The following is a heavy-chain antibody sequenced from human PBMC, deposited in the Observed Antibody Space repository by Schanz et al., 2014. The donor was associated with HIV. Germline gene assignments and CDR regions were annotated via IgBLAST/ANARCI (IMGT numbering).Heavy chain of an antibody. CDR1: GISLTNNA. CDR3: AKDTTAAGRGYFQH. J-gene: IGHJ1*01. Sequence: EVQQVLESGGGLVQPGGSLRLSCAASGISLTNNAMTWVRQAPGKGLEWVSGISGGGGSTYYTDSVKGRFTISRDNSKNTLYLQMNSLRAEDTAVYYCAKDTTAAGRGYFQHWGQGTLVAVSS. D-gene: IGHD6-13*01. V-gene: IGHV3-23*01. CDR2: ISGGGGST.